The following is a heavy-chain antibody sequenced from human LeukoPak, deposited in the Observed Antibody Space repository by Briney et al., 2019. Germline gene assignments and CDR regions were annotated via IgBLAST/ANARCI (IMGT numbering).Heavy chain of an antibody. CDR3: ARELSPLPNSSSWNHYAFDI. D-gene: IGHD6-13*01. J-gene: IGHJ3*02. CDR1: GGTFSSYA. CDR2: IIPILGIA. V-gene: IGHV1-69*04. Sequence: ASVKVSCKASGGTFSSYAISWVRQAPGQGLEWMGRIIPILGIANYAQKFQGRVTITADKSTSTAYMELSSLRSEDTAVYYCARELSPLPNSSSWNHYAFDIWGQGTMVTVSS.